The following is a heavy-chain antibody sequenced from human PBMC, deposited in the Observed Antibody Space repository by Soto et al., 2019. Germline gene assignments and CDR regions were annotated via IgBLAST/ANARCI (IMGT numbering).Heavy chain of an antibody. D-gene: IGHD2-2*02. CDR1: GYTLTSYA. V-gene: IGHV1-3*01. J-gene: IGHJ6*02. CDR3: ARDWCSSTSCYRGGSDYYGMDV. Sequence: ASVKVSCKASGYTLTSYAMHWVRQAPGQRHEWMGWINAGNGNTKYSQKFQGRVTITRDTSASTAYMELSSLRPEDTAVYYCARDWCSSTSCYRGGSDYYGMDVWG. CDR2: INAGNGNT.